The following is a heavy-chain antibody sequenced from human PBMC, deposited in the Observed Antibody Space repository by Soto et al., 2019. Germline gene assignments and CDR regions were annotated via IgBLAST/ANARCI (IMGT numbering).Heavy chain of an antibody. D-gene: IGHD3-16*02. CDR1: GFTFSSYN. CDR2: ITSSSSI. Sequence: GGSLRLSCAASGFTFSSYNMNWVRQAPGKGLEWVSYITSSSSIYYADSVKGRFTISRDNARNSLYLQMNSLRGEYTAVYYCATDRGLVINSEMIINASHMGVWGKGTTVTVSS. J-gene: IGHJ6*03. V-gene: IGHV3-48*01. CDR3: ATDRGLVINSEMIINASHMGV.